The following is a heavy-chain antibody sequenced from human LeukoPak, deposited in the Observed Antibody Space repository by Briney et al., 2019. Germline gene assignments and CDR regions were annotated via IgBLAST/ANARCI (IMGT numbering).Heavy chain of an antibody. CDR3: AREGLRWYRDAFDI. CDR2: INSDGSST. CDR1: GFTFSSYW. J-gene: IGHJ3*02. Sequence: GGSLRLSCAASGFTFSSYWMHWVRQAPGKGLVWVSRINSDGSSTSYADSVKGRFTISRDNAKNTLYLQMNSLRAEDTAVYYCAREGLRWYRDAFDIWGQGTMVTVSS. D-gene: IGHD4-23*01. V-gene: IGHV3-74*01.